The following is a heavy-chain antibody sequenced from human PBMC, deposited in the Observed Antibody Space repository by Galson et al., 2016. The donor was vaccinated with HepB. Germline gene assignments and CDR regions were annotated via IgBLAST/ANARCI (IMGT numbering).Heavy chain of an antibody. D-gene: IGHD3-10*01. Sequence: SVKVSCKVSGYNFIDYYLHWVRQAPGQGLEWMGRISPGSGSTGYAQKFQGRVTLTEDTSTSTVYMELTSLTSYDAAVYYCARYILNYGHDYWGQGTLVTVSS. J-gene: IGHJ4*02. CDR1: GYNFIDYY. CDR3: ARYILNYGHDY. V-gene: IGHV1-46*01. CDR2: ISPGSGST.